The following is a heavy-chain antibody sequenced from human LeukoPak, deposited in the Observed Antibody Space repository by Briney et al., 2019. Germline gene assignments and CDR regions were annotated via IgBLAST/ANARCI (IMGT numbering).Heavy chain of an antibody. D-gene: IGHD1-26*01. CDR1: EYTFTGYY. J-gene: IGHJ4*02. V-gene: IGHV1-2*06. CDR3: TRESGSCHGNDF. Sequence: PGASVKVSCKASEYTFTGYYMHWVRQAPGQGLEWMGRINPNNGGTNYAQKLQGRVTMTGDTSISTAYMELNSLRSDDTAVYYCTRESGSCHGNDFRGQGTLVTVSS. CDR2: INPNNGGT.